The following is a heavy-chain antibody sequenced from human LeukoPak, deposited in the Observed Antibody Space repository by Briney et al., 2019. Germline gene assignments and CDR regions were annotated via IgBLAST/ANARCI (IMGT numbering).Heavy chain of an antibody. CDR1: GGSISSSSYY. J-gene: IGHJ4*02. Sequence: SETLSLTCTVSGGSISSSSYYWGWIRQPPGKGLEWIESIYYSGSTYYNPSLKSRVTISVDTSKNQFSLKLSSVTAADTAVYYCARTYDSSGSYYFDYWGQETLVTVSS. V-gene: IGHV4-39*07. D-gene: IGHD3-22*01. CDR3: ARTYDSSGSYYFDY. CDR2: IYYSGST.